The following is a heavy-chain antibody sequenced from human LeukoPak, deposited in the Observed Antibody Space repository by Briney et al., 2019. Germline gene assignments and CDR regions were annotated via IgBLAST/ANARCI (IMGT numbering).Heavy chain of an antibody. V-gene: IGHV4-34*01. Sequence: SETLSLTCAVYGGSFSGYYWSWIRQPPGKGLEWIGEINHSGSTNYNPSLKSRVTISVDTSKNQFSLKLSSVTAADTAVYYCARTLWRNWFDPWGQGTLVTVSS. D-gene: IGHD3-16*01. CDR1: GGSFSGYY. J-gene: IGHJ5*02. CDR3: ARTLWRNWFDP. CDR2: INHSGST.